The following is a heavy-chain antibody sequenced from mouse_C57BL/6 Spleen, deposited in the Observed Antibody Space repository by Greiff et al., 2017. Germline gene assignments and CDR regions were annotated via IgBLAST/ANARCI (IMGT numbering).Heavy chain of an antibody. D-gene: IGHD2-13*01. CDR1: GYAFSSSW. J-gene: IGHJ1*03. CDR3: GRGGDHWYFDV. Sequence: QVQLQQSGPELVKPGASVKISCKASGYAFSSSWMNWVKQRPGKGLEWIGRIYPGDGDTNYNGKFKGKATLTVDKSSSTAYMQLSSLTSEDSAVYYCGRGGDHWYFDVWGKGTTVTVSS. CDR2: IYPGDGDT. V-gene: IGHV1-82*01.